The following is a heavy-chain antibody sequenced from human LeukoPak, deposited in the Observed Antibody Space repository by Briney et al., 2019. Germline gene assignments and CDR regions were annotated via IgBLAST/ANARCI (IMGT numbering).Heavy chain of an antibody. Sequence: ASVKVSCKASGYTFTSYDINWVRQATGQGLEWMGWMNPNSGNTGYAQKFQGRVTMTRNTSISTAYMELSSLRSDDTAVYYCARVLLLSPGGFDPWGQGTLVTVSS. CDR1: GYTFTSYD. D-gene: IGHD3-10*01. CDR3: ARVLLLSPGGFDP. CDR2: MNPNSGNT. J-gene: IGHJ5*02. V-gene: IGHV1-8*01.